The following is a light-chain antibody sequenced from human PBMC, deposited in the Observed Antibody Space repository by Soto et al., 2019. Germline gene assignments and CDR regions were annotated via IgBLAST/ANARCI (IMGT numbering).Light chain of an antibody. CDR1: QSISSW. CDR2: KAS. V-gene: IGKV1-5*03. CDR3: LQYNSYPRT. J-gene: IGKJ1*01. Sequence: DIQMTQSPSALSASVGDRVTITCRASQSISSWLAWYQQKPGKAPKLLIYKASSLQNGDPSRFSGSGSGTEFTLTVSSLQPDDFATSYCLQYNSYPRTFGQGTKVEIK.